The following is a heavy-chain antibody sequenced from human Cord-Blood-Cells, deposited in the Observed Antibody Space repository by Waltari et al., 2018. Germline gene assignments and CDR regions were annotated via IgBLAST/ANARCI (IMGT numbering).Heavy chain of an antibody. Sequence: EVQLVESGGGLVQPGGSLRLSCAASGFTVSSNSMSWVRQAPGKGLEWVSVIYSGGSTYYADSVKGRFTISRHNSKNTLYLQMNSLRAEDTAVYYCARVTGTYYFDYWGQGTLVTVSS. J-gene: IGHJ4*02. CDR3: ARVTGTYYFDY. V-gene: IGHV3-53*04. CDR1: GFTVSSNS. CDR2: IYSGGST. D-gene: IGHD1-20*01.